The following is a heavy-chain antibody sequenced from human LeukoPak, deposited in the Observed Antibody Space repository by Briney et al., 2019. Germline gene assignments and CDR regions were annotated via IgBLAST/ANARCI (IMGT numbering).Heavy chain of an antibody. CDR1: GDSISNYY. V-gene: IGHV4-59*01. Sequence: AETLSLTCTVSGDSISNYYWSWIRQPPGKGLDWIGYIFYSGSTNYNPSLKSRVTMSVDTSKSQSSLKLSSVTAADTAIYYCARYNSGWSYFDYWGQGTLVTVSS. J-gene: IGHJ4*02. CDR2: IFYSGST. D-gene: IGHD6-19*01. CDR3: ARYNSGWSYFDY.